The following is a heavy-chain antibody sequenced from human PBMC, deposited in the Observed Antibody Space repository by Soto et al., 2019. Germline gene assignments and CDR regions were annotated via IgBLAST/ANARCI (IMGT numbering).Heavy chain of an antibody. CDR2: ISYDGSNK. CDR3: AKDPEPDAFDI. Sequence: PGGSLRLSCAASGFTFSSYGMHWVRQAPGKGLEWVAVISYDGSNKYYVDSVKGRFTISRDNSKNTLYLQMNSLRAEDTAVYYCAKDPEPDAFDIWGQGTMVTVSS. V-gene: IGHV3-30*18. CDR1: GFTFSSYG. J-gene: IGHJ3*02.